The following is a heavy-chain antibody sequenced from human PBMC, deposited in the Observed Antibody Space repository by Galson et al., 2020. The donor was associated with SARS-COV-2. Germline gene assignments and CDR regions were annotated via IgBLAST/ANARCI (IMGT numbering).Heavy chain of an antibody. CDR3: ARLPPQRTYCSGGSCYSDAFDI. Sequence: GESLKISCKGSGYSFTSYWIGWVRQMPGKGLEWMGIIYPGDSDTRYSPSFQGQVTISADKSISTAYLQWSSLKASDTAMYYCARLPPQRTYCSGGSCYSDAFDIWGQGTMVTVSS. CDR2: IYPGDSDT. D-gene: IGHD2-15*01. CDR1: GYSFTSYW. J-gene: IGHJ3*02. V-gene: IGHV5-51*01.